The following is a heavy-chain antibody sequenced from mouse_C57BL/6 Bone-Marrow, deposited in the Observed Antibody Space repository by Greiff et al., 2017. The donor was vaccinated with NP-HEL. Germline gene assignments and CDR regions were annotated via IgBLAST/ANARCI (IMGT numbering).Heavy chain of an antibody. D-gene: IGHD2-5*01. Sequence: EVNVVESGGGLVKPGGSLKLSCAASGFTFSDYGMHWVRQAPEKGLEWVAYISSGSSTIYYADTVKGRFTISRDNANNTLFLQMNSLWSEDTAMYYCARVSNLRGMDYWGQGTSVTVSS. CDR3: ARVSNLRGMDY. CDR1: GFTFSDYG. J-gene: IGHJ4*01. V-gene: IGHV5-17*01. CDR2: ISSGSSTI.